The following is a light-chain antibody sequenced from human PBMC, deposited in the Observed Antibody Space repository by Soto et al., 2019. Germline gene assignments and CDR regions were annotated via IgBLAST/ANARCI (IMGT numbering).Light chain of an antibody. CDR3: QLYHSYEW. Sequence: VGSRWTTTFRASQSISSWLAWYQQKPGKAPKLLIYKASSLESGVPSRFSGSGSGTEYTLTLGSLHPNDFEPHYRQLYHSYEWLGPGTKV. V-gene: IGKV1-5*03. CDR2: KAS. J-gene: IGKJ1*01. CDR1: QSISSW.